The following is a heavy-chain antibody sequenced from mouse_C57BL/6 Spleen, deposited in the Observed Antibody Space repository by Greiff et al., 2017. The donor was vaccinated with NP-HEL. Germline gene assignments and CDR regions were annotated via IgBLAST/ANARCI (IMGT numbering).Heavy chain of an antibody. D-gene: IGHD1-1*01. CDR1: GYAFTNYL. V-gene: IGHV1-54*01. CDR3: ARLGTTVVAGADY. Sequence: VKLQESGAELVRPGTSVKVSCKASGYAFTNYLIEWVKQRPGQGLEWIGVINPGSGGTNYNEKFKGKATLTADKSSSTAYMQLSSLTSEDSAVYFCARLGTTVVAGADYWGQGTTLTVSS. CDR2: INPGSGGT. J-gene: IGHJ2*01.